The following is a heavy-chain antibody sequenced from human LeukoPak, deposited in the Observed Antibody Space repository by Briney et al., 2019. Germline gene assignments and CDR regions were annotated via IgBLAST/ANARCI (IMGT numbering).Heavy chain of an antibody. J-gene: IGHJ6*03. D-gene: IGHD2-2*01. V-gene: IGHV1-69*06. Sequence: SVKVSCKASGGAFSNYAISWIRQAPGQGLEWMGRIIPIFGTTNYAPKFQGRVTITADKSTSIAYMELSSLRSEDTAVYYCARFCSGRTSCHEGYYYMDVWGKGTTVTVSS. CDR1: GGAFSNYA. CDR3: ARFCSGRTSCHEGYYYMDV. CDR2: IIPIFGTT.